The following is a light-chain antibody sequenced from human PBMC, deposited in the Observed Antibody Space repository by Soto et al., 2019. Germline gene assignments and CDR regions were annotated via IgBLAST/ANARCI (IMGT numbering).Light chain of an antibody. Sequence: EIVLTQSPVTMSLPPGERATLSCRASRSFASSYFGWYQQKPGQAPRLLIYAASTRATGIPDRFGGSGSATDFPLPISRLEPEDSAVHYCQLYASSPPYTFGQGTKLEIK. CDR2: AAS. CDR1: RSFASSY. J-gene: IGKJ2*01. CDR3: QLYASSPPYT. V-gene: IGKV3-20*01.